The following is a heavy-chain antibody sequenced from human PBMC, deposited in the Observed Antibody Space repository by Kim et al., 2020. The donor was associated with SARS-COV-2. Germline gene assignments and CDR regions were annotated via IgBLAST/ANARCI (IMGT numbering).Heavy chain of an antibody. CDR1: GFAVSTYC. D-gene: IGHD3-16*01. J-gene: IGHJ1*01. CDR2: IDTDGSIP. V-gene: IGHV3-74*01. Sequence: GGSLRLSCAASGFAVSTYCMHWVRQVPGQGLMWVSLIDTDGSIPTYAEAGLGRFSISRDNAKNTLYLQMNSLRVEDTAIYYCIRDNMQPGDLWGQGVMVTLS. CDR3: IRDNMQPGDL.